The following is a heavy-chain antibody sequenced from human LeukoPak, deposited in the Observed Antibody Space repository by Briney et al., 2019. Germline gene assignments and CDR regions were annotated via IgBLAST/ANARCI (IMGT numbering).Heavy chain of an antibody. CDR1: GFTFSSYS. J-gene: IGHJ4*02. CDR2: IDSISTTI. D-gene: IGHD6-13*01. CDR3: ARSSPNPPEQLPNGDFDY. V-gene: IGHV3-48*01. Sequence: PGGSLRLSCAASGFTFSSYSMNWVRQAPGKGLEWVSYIDSISTTIYYAHSVKGRFTISRDNAKNSLYLQMNSLRSEDTAVYYCARSSPNPPEQLPNGDFDYWGQGTPVTVSS.